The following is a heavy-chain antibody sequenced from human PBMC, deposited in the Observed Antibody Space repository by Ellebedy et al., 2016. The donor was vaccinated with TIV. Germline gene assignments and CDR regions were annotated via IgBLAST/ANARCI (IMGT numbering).Heavy chain of an antibody. CDR3: AAAWATAMLPEY. J-gene: IGHJ4*02. V-gene: IGHV3-48*01. Sequence: GESLKISXVASGFTFSTFDMSWVRQAPGKGLDWISYIGSTSGTTHYADSVRGRFTISRDHDNHLLYLQMDSLRVEDTAVYYCAAAWATAMLPEYWGQGTLVTVSS. CDR2: IGSTSGTT. D-gene: IGHD2-2*01. CDR1: GFTFSTFD.